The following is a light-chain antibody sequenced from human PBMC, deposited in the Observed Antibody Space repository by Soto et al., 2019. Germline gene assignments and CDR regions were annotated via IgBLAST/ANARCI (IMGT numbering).Light chain of an antibody. CDR2: DAS. J-gene: IGKJ1*01. Sequence: DIQMTQSPSTLSASVGDRVTITCRASQSISSWLAWYQQKPGNAPKLLIHDASSSESGVPSRFSGSGSGTEFTLTISSLQPDDFAAYYCQQYSSFWTFAQGTKVAIK. CDR1: QSISSW. CDR3: QQYSSFWT. V-gene: IGKV1-5*01.